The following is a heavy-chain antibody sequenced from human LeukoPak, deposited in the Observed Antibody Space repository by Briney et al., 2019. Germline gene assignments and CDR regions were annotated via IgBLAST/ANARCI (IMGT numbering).Heavy chain of an antibody. CDR2: IYYSGST. V-gene: IGHV4-38-2*02. CDR3: ARQPITEGKWIQLSLDY. D-gene: IGHD5-18*01. Sequence: SETLSLTCTVSGYSISNGYYWSWIRQPPGKGLEWIGTIYYSGSTFYNPSLKSRVTISVDTSKNQLSLKLSSVTAADTAVYYCARQPITEGKWIQLSLDYWGQGTLVTVSS. J-gene: IGHJ4*02. CDR1: GYSISNGYY.